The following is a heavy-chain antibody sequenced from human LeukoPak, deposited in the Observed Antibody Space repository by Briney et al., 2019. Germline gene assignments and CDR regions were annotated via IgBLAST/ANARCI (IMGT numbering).Heavy chain of an antibody. CDR3: ARRSSSSLYYYYMDV. CDR1: GYTFISYG. V-gene: IGHV1-18*01. Sequence: ASVKVSCKASGYTFISYGISWVRQAPGQGLEWMGWISAYNGNTNYAQKLQGRVTMTTDTSTSTAYMELRSLRSDDTAVYYCARRSSSSLYYYYMDVWGKGTTVTVSS. D-gene: IGHD6-6*01. J-gene: IGHJ6*03. CDR2: ISAYNGNT.